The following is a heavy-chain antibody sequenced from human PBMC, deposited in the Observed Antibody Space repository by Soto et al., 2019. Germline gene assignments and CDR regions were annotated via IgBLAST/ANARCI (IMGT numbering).Heavy chain of an antibody. CDR2: IKSKTDGGTT. V-gene: IGHV3-15*01. D-gene: IGHD3-9*01. J-gene: IGHJ4*02. Sequence: GGSLRLSCAASGFTFSNAWMSWVRQAPGKGLEWVGRIKSKTDGGTTDYAAPVKGRFTISRDDSKNTLYLQMNSLKTEDTAVYYCTVHYDILTGYYVSEAFGYWGQGTLVTVSS. CDR1: GFTFSNAW. CDR3: TVHYDILTGYYVSEAFGY.